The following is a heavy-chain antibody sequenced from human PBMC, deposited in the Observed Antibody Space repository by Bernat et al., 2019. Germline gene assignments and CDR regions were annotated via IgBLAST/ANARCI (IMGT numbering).Heavy chain of an antibody. J-gene: IGHJ4*02. CDR2: INHSGSN. CDR3: ARADYGDYGGHFDY. CDR1: GGSFSGYY. D-gene: IGHD4-17*01. Sequence: QVQLQQWGAGLLKPSETLSLTCAVYGGSFSGYYWSWIRQPPGKGLEWIGEINHSGSNNYNPSLKSRVTISVDTSKNPFSLKLSSVTAADTAVYYCARADYGDYGGHFDYWGQGTLVTVSS. V-gene: IGHV4-34*01.